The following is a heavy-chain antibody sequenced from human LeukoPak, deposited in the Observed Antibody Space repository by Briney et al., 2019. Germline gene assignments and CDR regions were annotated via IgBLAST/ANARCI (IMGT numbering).Heavy chain of an antibody. V-gene: IGHV4-34*01. CDR3: ARGFRGNSRGSFDI. CDR2: INDRETT. J-gene: IGHJ3*02. D-gene: IGHD4-23*01. Sequence: SETLSLTCAVYGGSFSDYYWNWIRQPPGEGPEWIGEINDRETTSHNPSLKSRVTILVDPSKNQFSLRLSSVTAADTAVYYCARGFRGNSRGSFDIWGQGTMVTVSS. CDR1: GGSFSDYY.